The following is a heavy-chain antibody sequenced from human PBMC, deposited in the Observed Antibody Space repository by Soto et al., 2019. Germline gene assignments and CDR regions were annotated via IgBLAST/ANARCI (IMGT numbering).Heavy chain of an antibody. V-gene: IGHV3-11*01. J-gene: IGHJ6*03. D-gene: IGHD6-6*01. Sequence: QVQLVESGGGLVKPGGSLRLSCAASGFTFSDYYMSWIRQAPGKGLEWVSYISSSGSTIYYADSVKGRFTISGDNAKNSLYLQMNSRRAEDTAVYYCARDEAFAARYYYYYYMDVWGKGTTVTVSS. CDR2: ISSSGSTI. CDR1: GFTFSDYY. CDR3: ARDEAFAARYYYYYYMDV.